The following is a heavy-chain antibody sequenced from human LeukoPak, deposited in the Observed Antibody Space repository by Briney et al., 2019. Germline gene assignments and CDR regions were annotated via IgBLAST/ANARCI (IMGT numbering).Heavy chain of an antibody. D-gene: IGHD2-2*01. CDR1: GFPFSSYA. Sequence: PGRSLRLSCAASGFPFSSYAMHWVRQAPGKGLEWVAVISYDGSNKYYADSVKGRFTISRDNSKNTLYLQMNSLRAEDTAVYYCARELLGYQLLLRGYFDYWGQGTLVTVSS. V-gene: IGHV3-30-3*01. CDR3: ARELLGYQLLLRGYFDY. CDR2: ISYDGSNK. J-gene: IGHJ4*02.